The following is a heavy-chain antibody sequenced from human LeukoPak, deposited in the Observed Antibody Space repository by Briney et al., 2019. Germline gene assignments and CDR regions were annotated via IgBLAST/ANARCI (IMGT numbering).Heavy chain of an antibody. CDR2: IYYSGST. J-gene: IGHJ4*02. D-gene: IGHD3-22*01. Sequence: SQTLPLTCTVSGGSISSGGYYWSWIRQHPGKGLEWIGYIYYSGSTYYNPSLKSRVTISVDTSKNQFSLKLSSVTAADTAVYYCAGGGYYDSSGYYYVHYFDYWGQGTLVTVSS. V-gene: IGHV4-31*03. CDR3: AGGGYYDSSGYYYVHYFDY. CDR1: GGSISSGGYY.